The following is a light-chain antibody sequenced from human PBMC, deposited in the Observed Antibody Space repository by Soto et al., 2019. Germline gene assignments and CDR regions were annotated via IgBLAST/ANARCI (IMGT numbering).Light chain of an antibody. CDR3: QQYGSSPRT. CDR2: GVS. J-gene: IGKJ2*01. V-gene: IGKV3-20*01. CDR1: QSITSSY. Sequence: EIVLTQSPGTLSLSSGEGTTLSCRASQSITSSYLAWYQQKPGQAPRLLIYGVSTRATGIPDRFSGSGSGTDFTLTISRLEPEDFAVYYCQQYGSSPRTFGQGTKVEIK.